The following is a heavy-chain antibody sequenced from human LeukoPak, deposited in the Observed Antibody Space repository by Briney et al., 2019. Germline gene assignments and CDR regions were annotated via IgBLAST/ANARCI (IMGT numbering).Heavy chain of an antibody. CDR2: IYYSGST. J-gene: IGHJ5*02. Sequence: SETLSLTCTVSGDSISSSNYYWGWIRQPPGKGLEWIGSIYYSGSTYYNPSLKSRVTISVDKSKNQFSLKLSSVTAADTAVYYCARGGRAAAGPNWFDPWGQGTLVTVSS. D-gene: IGHD6-13*01. V-gene: IGHV4-39*07. CDR3: ARGGRAAAGPNWFDP. CDR1: GDSISSSNYY.